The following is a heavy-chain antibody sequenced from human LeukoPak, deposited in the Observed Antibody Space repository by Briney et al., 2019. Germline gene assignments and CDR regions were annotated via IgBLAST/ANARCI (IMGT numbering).Heavy chain of an antibody. CDR3: ARDRSSVYYDFWSGYRWYNWFDP. Sequence: ASVKVSCKASGYTFTGYYMHWVRQAPGQGLEWMGWISAYNGNTNYAQKLQGRVTMTTDTSTSTAYMELRSLRSDDTAVYYCARDRSSVYYDFWSGYRWYNWFDPWGQGTLVTVSS. D-gene: IGHD3-3*01. CDR2: ISAYNGNT. J-gene: IGHJ5*02. V-gene: IGHV1-18*04. CDR1: GYTFTGYY.